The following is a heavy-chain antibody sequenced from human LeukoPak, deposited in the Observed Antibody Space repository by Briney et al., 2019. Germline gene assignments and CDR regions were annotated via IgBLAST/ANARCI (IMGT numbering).Heavy chain of an antibody. J-gene: IGHJ5*02. CDR3: AKMYSSSPNWFDP. D-gene: IGHD6-13*01. Sequence: GGSLRLSCAASGFTVSSNYMSWVRQAPGKGLEWVSAISGSGGSTYYADSVKGRFTISRDNSKNTLYLQMNSLRAEDTAVYYCAKMYSSSPNWFDPWGQGTLVTVSS. CDR1: GFTVSSNY. V-gene: IGHV3-23*01. CDR2: ISGSGGST.